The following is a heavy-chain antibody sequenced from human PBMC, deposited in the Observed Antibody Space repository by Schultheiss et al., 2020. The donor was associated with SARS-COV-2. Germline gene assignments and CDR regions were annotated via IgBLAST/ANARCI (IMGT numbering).Heavy chain of an antibody. J-gene: IGHJ6*02. CDR3: ASHNYYGLDV. V-gene: IGHV1-18*01. CDR2: INPYRGNT. CDR1: GYTFINYD. Sequence: ASVKVSCKASGYTFINYDISWLRQTPGQGLEWMGWINPYRGNTIYAQKLQGRVSMTTDTSTDTAYMELRDLRADDTAVYYCASHNYYGLDVWGQGTTVTVSS.